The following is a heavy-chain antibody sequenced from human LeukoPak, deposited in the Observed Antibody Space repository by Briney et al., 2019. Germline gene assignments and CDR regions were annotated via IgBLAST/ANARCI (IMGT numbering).Heavy chain of an antibody. D-gene: IGHD4-17*01. CDR1: GFTFSSYA. V-gene: IGHV3-23*01. Sequence: GGSLRLSCAASGFTFSSYAMSWVRQAPGKGLEWVSAISGSGGSTYYADSVKGRFTISRDNSKNTLYLQMNSLRAEDTAVYYCAKNREYGDRLRYFDYWSQGTLVTVSS. CDR2: ISGSGGST. CDR3: AKNREYGDRLRYFDY. J-gene: IGHJ4*02.